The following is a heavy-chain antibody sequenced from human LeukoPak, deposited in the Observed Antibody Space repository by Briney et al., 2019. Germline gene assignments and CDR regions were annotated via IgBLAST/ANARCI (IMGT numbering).Heavy chain of an antibody. D-gene: IGHD4-17*01. J-gene: IGHJ4*02. CDR2: ISGNGVNI. V-gene: IGHV3-23*01. CDR3: AKGTADYGDYSDSDYFDY. Sequence: GVSLRLSCDASGFAFSSYTFHWGRQAPGKGLEWVSVISGNGVNIQYADSVKGRFSISRDNSENTLYLQMNSLRVEDTAVYFCAKGTADYGDYSDSDYFDYWGQGTLVTVSS. CDR1: GFAFSSYT.